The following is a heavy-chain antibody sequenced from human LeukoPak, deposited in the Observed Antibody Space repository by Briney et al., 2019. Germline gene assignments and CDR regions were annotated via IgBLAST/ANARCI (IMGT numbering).Heavy chain of an antibody. J-gene: IGHJ5*02. Sequence: ASVKASCKASGYTFTSYYMHWVRQAPGQGLEWMGIINPSGGSTSYAQKFQGRVTMTRDTSTSTVYMELSSLRSEDTAVYYCARSGYNRRGWFDPWGQGTLVTVSS. CDR3: ARSGYNRRGWFDP. D-gene: IGHD5-12*01. CDR1: GYTFTSYY. V-gene: IGHV1-46*01. CDR2: INPSGGST.